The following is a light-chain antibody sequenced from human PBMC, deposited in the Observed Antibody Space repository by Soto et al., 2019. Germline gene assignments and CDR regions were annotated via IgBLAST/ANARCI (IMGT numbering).Light chain of an antibody. CDR3: CSYAGRYTGL. J-gene: IGLJ2*01. V-gene: IGLV2-11*01. Sequence: QSALTQPASLSGSPGQSVTISCTGTSSDVGGYNYVSWYQQHPGKAPKLMIYGVSERPSGVPDRFSGSKSGNTASLTISGLQAEDEADYYCCSYAGRYTGLFGGGTKLTVL. CDR2: GVS. CDR1: SSDVGGYNY.